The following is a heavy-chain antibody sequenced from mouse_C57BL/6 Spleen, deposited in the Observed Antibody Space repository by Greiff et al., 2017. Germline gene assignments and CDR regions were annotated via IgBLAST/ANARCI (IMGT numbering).Heavy chain of an antibody. CDR2: IDPENGDT. J-gene: IGHJ3*01. Sequence: VQLQQSGAELVRPGASVKLSCTASGFNIKDDYMHWVKQRPEQGLEWMGWIDPENGDTEYASKFQGKATITADTSSNTAYLQLSSLTSEDTAVYYCTTDQYYGSSYPFWGQGTLVTVSA. V-gene: IGHV14-4*01. D-gene: IGHD1-1*01. CDR3: TTDQYYGSSYPF. CDR1: GFNIKDDY.